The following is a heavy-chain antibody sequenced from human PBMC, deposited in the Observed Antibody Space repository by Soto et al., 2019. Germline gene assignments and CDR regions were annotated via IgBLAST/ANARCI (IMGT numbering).Heavy chain of an antibody. CDR2: IFYLGSS. J-gene: IGHJ5*02. CDR1: GDSIISSDFY. D-gene: IGHD3-3*02. Sequence: SETLSLTCTVSGDSIISSDFYWGWVRQPPGKGLEWIGSIFYLGSSYYNPSLKSRVTMSVDTSKNQFSLRLRSVTAADTALYFCARLSLAPRKNNWFDPWGQGIMLTVSS. V-gene: IGHV4-39*01. CDR3: ARLSLAPRKNNWFDP.